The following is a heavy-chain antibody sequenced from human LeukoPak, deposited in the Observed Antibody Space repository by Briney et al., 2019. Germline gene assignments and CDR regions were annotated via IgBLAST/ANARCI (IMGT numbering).Heavy chain of an antibody. CDR1: GCSISSYY. CDR3: ARDDPEYGAYFDY. Sequence: SETLSLTCTVSGCSISSYYWSWIRQPPGKGLEWMGYIYYSGSTNYNPSLKSRVTISVDTSKNQFSLKLSSVTAADTAVYYCARDDPEYGAYFDYWGQGTLVTVSS. J-gene: IGHJ4*02. V-gene: IGHV4-59*01. D-gene: IGHD4/OR15-4a*01. CDR2: IYYSGST.